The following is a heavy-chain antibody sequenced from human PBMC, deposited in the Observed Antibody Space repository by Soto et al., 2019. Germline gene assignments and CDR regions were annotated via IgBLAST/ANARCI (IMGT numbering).Heavy chain of an antibody. Sequence: TSETLSLTCTVSGGSISSYYWSWIRQPPGKGLEWIGYIYYSGSTNYNPSLKSRVTISVDTSKNQFSLKLSSVTAEDTAVYYCATDGMDVWGQGTTVTVSS. D-gene: IGHD1-1*01. CDR2: IYYSGST. CDR1: GGSISSYY. CDR3: ATDGMDV. V-gene: IGHV4-59*01. J-gene: IGHJ6*02.